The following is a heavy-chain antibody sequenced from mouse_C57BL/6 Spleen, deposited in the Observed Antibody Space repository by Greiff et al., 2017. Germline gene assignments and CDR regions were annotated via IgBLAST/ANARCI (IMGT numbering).Heavy chain of an antibody. D-gene: IGHD1-1*01. J-gene: IGHJ3*01. CDR1: GFNITDDY. CDR2: IDPENGDT. Sequence: VQLQQSGAELVRPGASVKLSCTASGFNITDDYMHWVKQRPEQGLEWIGWIDPENGDTEYASKFKGKATITADTSSNTAYLQLSSLTSEDTAVYYCTTYYGSSYGFAYWGQGTLVTVSA. V-gene: IGHV14-4*01. CDR3: TTYYGSSYGFAY.